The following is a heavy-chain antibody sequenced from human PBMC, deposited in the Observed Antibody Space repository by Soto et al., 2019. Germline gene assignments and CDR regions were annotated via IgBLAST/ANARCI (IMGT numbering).Heavy chain of an antibody. CDR1: GDTFASYY. D-gene: IGHD3-3*01. V-gene: IGHV1-46*01. CDR3: ARSSGGNFGIIEGSNWFDP. CDR2: IKPHGGST. Sequence: ASVKVSCKAPGDTFASYYLNWVRQAPGQGIEWMGVIKPHGGSTKYAQKFQGRITMTRDTSRSTVYMELSSMRSDDTAIYYCARSSGGNFGIIEGSNWFDPWGQGTLVTVSS. J-gene: IGHJ5*02.